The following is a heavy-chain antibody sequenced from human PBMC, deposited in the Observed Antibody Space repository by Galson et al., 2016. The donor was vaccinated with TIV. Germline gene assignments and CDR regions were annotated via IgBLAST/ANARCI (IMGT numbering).Heavy chain of an antibody. CDR1: GFSFNTYC. V-gene: IGHV3-21*01. CDR2: ISESGTYI. Sequence: SLRLSCAASGFSFNTYCMNWVRQSPGKGLEWVSSISESGTYIFYSDSVKGRFSISRDNSKNSLYLQMSSLRAEDTAVYYCARFTYKFATGSYLQSLDYYYGMDVWGQGTTVTVSS. CDR3: ARFTYKFATGSYLQSLDYYYGMDV. J-gene: IGHJ6*02. D-gene: IGHD3-10*01.